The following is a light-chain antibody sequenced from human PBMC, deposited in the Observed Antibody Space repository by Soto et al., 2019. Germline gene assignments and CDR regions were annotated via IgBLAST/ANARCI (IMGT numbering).Light chain of an antibody. V-gene: IGLV2-14*03. CDR2: DVT. CDR3: SSYTSISIWV. J-gene: IGLJ3*02. Sequence: QSALTQPASVSGSPGQSITISCTGTSSDIGGHNHVSWYQQHPGKTPKLMIYDVTKRPSGVSNRFSGSKSCNTASLTISGLQAEDEADYYFSSYTSISIWVFGGGTKLTVL. CDR1: SSDIGGHNH.